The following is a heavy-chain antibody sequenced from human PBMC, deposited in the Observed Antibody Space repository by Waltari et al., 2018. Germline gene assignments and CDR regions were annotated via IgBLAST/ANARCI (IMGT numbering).Heavy chain of an antibody. CDR3: ASSSNDDAFDI. J-gene: IGHJ3*02. CDR1: ADSISSSSYY. Sequence: LQLQESGPGLVKPSETLSLTCTVSADSISSSSYYWGWITLPPGKGREWIGSSYYSGSNYDNPYIKSRVTIYVDKSKNQFYLKMSSVTDADTDVYYCASSSNDDAFDIWGQGTMVTVSS. D-gene: IGHD6-13*01. CDR2: SYYSGSN. V-gene: IGHV4-39*01.